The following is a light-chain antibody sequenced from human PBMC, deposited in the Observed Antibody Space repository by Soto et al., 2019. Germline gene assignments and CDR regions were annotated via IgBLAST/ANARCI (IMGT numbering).Light chain of an antibody. CDR2: DVS. Sequence: QPASVSGSPGQSITISCIGTSSDVGGYNYVSWYHQHPGKAPKLIIYDVSNRPSGVSNRFSGSKSGNTASLTISGLQAEDEADYYCNSYTSSGTYVFGTGTKVTVL. CDR1: SSDVGGYNY. CDR3: NSYTSSGTYV. J-gene: IGLJ1*01. V-gene: IGLV2-14*01.